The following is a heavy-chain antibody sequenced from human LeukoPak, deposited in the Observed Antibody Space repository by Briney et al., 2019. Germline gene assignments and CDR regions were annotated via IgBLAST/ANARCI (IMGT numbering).Heavy chain of an antibody. V-gene: IGHV4-59*08. Sequence: SETLSLTCTVSGGSISGYYWSWIRLPPGKGLEWIAYIHYGGTTNYNPSLRSRVTISVDTSKNQFSLKVNSVTATDTAVYFCARHDSYALGSHPLDVWGQGTTVIVSS. D-gene: IGHD3-10*01. J-gene: IGHJ6*02. CDR3: ARHDSYALGSHPLDV. CDR2: IHYGGTT. CDR1: GGSISGYY.